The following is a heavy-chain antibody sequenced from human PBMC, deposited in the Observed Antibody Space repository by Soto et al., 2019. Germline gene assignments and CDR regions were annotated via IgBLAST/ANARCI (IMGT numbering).Heavy chain of an antibody. CDR1: GGSFSSYY. CDR2: ISHSGIT. Sequence: SETMSRTCTVSGGSFSSYYWSWIRQSPGKGLEWIGYISHSGITDYNPSRKSRVTISVDSSKNQFSLKLSSVTAADTAVYYCAREGSVVIAGVWFDPWGQGTLVTVSS. J-gene: IGHJ5*02. V-gene: IGHV4-59*01. CDR3: AREGSVVIAGVWFDP. D-gene: IGHD2-21*01.